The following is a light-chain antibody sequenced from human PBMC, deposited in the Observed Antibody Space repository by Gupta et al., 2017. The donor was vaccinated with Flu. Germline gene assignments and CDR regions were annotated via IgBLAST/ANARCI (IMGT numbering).Light chain of an antibody. Sequence: VTIPCSATSSVVGNYNFVSWHQHHPDKPHILIFYEVKKRPAGAPGRFSGSKSGNTASLTVSLHEEEEAADYYCSSYAGGNMVVFGGGTKLTVL. V-gene: IGLV2-8*01. CDR2: EVK. J-gene: IGLJ2*01. CDR3: SSYAGGNMVV. CDR1: SSVVGNYNF.